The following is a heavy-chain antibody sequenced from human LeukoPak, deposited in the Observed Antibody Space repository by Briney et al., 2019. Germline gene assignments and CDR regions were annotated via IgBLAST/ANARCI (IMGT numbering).Heavy chain of an antibody. V-gene: IGHV4-59*12. D-gene: IGHD4-23*01. CDR1: GCSISSYY. CDR3: AGAPVVRPGYFEY. Sequence: PSDTLSLTCTVSGCSISSYYWSWIRQPPGTGLEWIGYIYSSESTNYNRSLKSRVTMSVDTSKNQFSLKLGSETAADTAAYYCAGAPVVRPGYFEYWGQGTLVTVSS. J-gene: IGHJ4*02. CDR2: IYSSEST.